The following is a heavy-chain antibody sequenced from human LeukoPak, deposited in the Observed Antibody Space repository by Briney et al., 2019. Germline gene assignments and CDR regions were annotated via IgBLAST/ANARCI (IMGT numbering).Heavy chain of an antibody. CDR2: ISSSSSYI. Sequence: GGSLRLSCAASGFTFSSYSMNWVRQAPGKGLDWVSSISSSSSYIYYADSVKGRFTISRDNAKNSLYLQMNSLRAEDTAVYYCARAGSGWYIGYFQHWGQGTLVTVSS. J-gene: IGHJ1*01. D-gene: IGHD6-19*01. CDR1: GFTFSSYS. CDR3: ARAGSGWYIGYFQH. V-gene: IGHV3-21*01.